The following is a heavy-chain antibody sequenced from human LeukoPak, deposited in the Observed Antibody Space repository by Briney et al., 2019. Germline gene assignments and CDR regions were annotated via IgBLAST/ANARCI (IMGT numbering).Heavy chain of an antibody. V-gene: IGHV3-20*04. CDR2: INWNGGST. Sequence: GGSLRLSCAASGFIFSDYGMSWVRQAPGKGLEWVSGINWNGGSTGYADSVKGRFTISRDNAKNSLSLQMNSLRVEDTALYYCARGGISIFGVVIYMDVWGKGTTVTVSS. CDR1: GFIFSDYG. D-gene: IGHD3-3*01. CDR3: ARGGISIFGVVIYMDV. J-gene: IGHJ6*03.